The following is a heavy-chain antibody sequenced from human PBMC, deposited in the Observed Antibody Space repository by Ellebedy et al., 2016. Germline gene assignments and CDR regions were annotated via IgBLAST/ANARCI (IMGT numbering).Heavy chain of an antibody. CDR1: GGSISSSSYY. CDR2: IYYSGST. Sequence: SETLSLXXTVSGGSISSSSYYWGWIRQPPGKGLEWIGSIYYSGSTYYNPSLKSRVTISVDTSKNQFSLKLSSVTAADTAVYYCARGRPVVGATLITFDYWGQGTLVTVSS. V-gene: IGHV4-39*07. J-gene: IGHJ4*02. CDR3: ARGRPVVGATLITFDY. D-gene: IGHD1-26*01.